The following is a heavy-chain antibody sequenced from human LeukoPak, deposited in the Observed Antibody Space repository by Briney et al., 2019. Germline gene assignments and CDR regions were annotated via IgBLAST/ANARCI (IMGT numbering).Heavy chain of an antibody. V-gene: IGHV4-30-4*08. Sequence: SETLSLTCTVSGGSISSGDYYWSWIRQPPGKGLEWIGYIYYSGSTYYNPSHKSRVTISVDTSKNQFSLKLSSVTAADTAVYYCARDGAYCGGDCYPGFDPWGQGTLVTVSS. CDR2: IYYSGST. CDR3: ARDGAYCGGDCYPGFDP. J-gene: IGHJ5*02. CDR1: GGSISSGDYY. D-gene: IGHD2-21*01.